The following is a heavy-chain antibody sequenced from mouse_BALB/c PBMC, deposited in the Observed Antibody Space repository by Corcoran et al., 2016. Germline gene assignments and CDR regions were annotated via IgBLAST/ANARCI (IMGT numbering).Heavy chain of an antibody. CDR3: YYGSSYSMDY. Sequence: QDQLQQSGAELAKTGASVKMSCQASGYTFTSYGMHWVKQRPGQGLEWIGYINPSTGYTEYNQKFKDKATLTADKSSSTAYMQLSSLTSEDSAVYYCYYGSSYSMDYWGQGNAVTVSS. V-gene: IGHV1-4*01. CDR1: GYTFTSYG. J-gene: IGHJ4*01. D-gene: IGHD1-1*01. CDR2: INPSTGYT.